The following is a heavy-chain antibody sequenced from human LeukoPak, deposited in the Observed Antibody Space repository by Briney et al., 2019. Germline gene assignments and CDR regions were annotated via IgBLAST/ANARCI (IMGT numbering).Heavy chain of an antibody. CDR3: AREMGYSYGYIAFDI. V-gene: IGHV4-61*02. D-gene: IGHD5-18*01. CDR1: GGSISSGSYY. Sequence: PSQTLSLTCTVSGGSISSGSYYWSWIRQPAGKGLEWIGRIYTSGSTNYNPSLKSRVTISVDTSKNQFSLKLSSVTAADTAVYYCAREMGYSYGYIAFDIWGQGTMVTVSS. J-gene: IGHJ3*02. CDR2: IYTSGST.